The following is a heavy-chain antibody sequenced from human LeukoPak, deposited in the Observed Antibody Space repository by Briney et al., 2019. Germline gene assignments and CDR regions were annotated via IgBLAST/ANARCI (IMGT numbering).Heavy chain of an antibody. D-gene: IGHD2-15*01. V-gene: IGHV4-39*01. CDR3: ARGAGGYCSGGSCYSGDWFDP. CDR2: IYYSGST. Sequence: SETLSLTCTVSGGSISSCSYYWGWIRQTQGKRLEWIGSIYYSGSTYYNPSLKSRVTISVDTSKNQFSLKLSSVTAADTAVYYCARGAGGYCSGGSCYSGDWFDPWGQGTLVTVSS. J-gene: IGHJ5*02. CDR1: GGSISSCSYY.